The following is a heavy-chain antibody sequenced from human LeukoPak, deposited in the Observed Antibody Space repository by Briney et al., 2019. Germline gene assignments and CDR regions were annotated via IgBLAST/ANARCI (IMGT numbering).Heavy chain of an antibody. CDR3: AVDYDSSGYFDY. Sequence: GGSLRLSCAASGFTFSNYGMHWVRQASGRGLEWVAIISYDGNIKYYADSVKGRFIVSRDNSKTTLYLQMTSLRTEDTAVYYCAVDYDSSGYFDYWSQGTLVTVSS. J-gene: IGHJ4*02. CDR2: ISYDGNIK. CDR1: GFTFSNYG. D-gene: IGHD3-22*01. V-gene: IGHV3-30*03.